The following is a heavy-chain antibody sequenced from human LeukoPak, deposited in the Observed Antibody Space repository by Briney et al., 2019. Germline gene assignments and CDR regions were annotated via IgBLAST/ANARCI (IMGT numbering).Heavy chain of an antibody. CDR1: GFTVSSNY. Sequence: GGSLRLSCAASGFTVSSNYMSWVRQAPGKGLEWVSIIYSGGSTFYADSVKGRFTISRDNSKNTLYLQMNSLRAEDTAVYYCARAHNWKYGSFDFWGQGTLVTVSS. D-gene: IGHD1-7*01. J-gene: IGHJ4*02. CDR3: ARAHNWKYGSFDF. CDR2: IYSGGST. V-gene: IGHV3-53*01.